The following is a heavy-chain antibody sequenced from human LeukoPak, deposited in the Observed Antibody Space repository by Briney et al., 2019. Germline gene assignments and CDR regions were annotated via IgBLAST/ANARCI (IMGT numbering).Heavy chain of an antibody. CDR3: TRVSYADGGYFDY. V-gene: IGHV3-21*01. CDR1: GFTFSSYY. Sequence: GGSLRLSCAASGFTFSSYYMNWVRQAPGEGLEWVSSISRSGNYTYYADSVKGRFTISRDNAKNSLYLQMNSLRAEDTAVYYCTRVSYADGGYFDYWGQGTLVTVSS. D-gene: IGHD3-16*01. J-gene: IGHJ4*02. CDR2: ISRSGNYT.